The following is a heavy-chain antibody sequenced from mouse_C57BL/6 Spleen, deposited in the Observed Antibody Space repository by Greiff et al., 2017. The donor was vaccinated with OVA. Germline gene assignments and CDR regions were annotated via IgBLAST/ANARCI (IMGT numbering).Heavy chain of an antibody. V-gene: IGHV5-4*01. CDR3: AREDYDYPFDY. J-gene: IGHJ2*01. CDR1: GFTFSSYA. Sequence: EVKVVESGGGLVKPGGSLKLSCAASGFTFSSYAMSWVRQTPEKRLEWVATISDGGSYTYYPDNVKGRFTISRDNAKNNLYLQMSHLKSEDTALYYCAREDYDYPFDYWGQGTTLTVSS. CDR2: ISDGGSYT. D-gene: IGHD2-4*01.